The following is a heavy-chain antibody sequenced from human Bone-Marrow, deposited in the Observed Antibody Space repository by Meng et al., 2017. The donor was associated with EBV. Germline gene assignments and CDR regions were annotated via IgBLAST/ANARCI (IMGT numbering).Heavy chain of an antibody. J-gene: IGHJ4*02. D-gene: IGHD6-6*01. CDR2: IYWDDDK. CDR3: AHLIAAHPFDY. Sequence: QFTLKESGPTLVKPTQTLTLTCTFSGFSLSTRGVGVGWIRQPPGKALEWLAVIYWDDDKRYSPSLKSRLTITKDTSKKQVVLTMTNMDPVDAATYYCAHLIAAHPFDYWGQGTLVTVSS. V-gene: IGHV2-5*02. CDR1: GFSLSTRGVG.